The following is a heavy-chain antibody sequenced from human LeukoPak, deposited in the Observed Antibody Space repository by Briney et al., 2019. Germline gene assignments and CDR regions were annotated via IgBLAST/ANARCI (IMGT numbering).Heavy chain of an antibody. CDR3: TKGGDIVVVVAATPTPFDY. CDR2: ISGSGGST. J-gene: IGHJ4*02. D-gene: IGHD2-15*01. V-gene: IGHV3-23*01. CDR1: GFTFSSYA. Sequence: GGSLRLSCAASGFTFSSYAMSWVRQAPGKGLEWVSAISGSGGSTYYADSVKGRFTISRDNSKNTLYLQMNSLRAEDTAVYYSTKGGDIVVVVAATPTPFDYWGQGTLVTVSS.